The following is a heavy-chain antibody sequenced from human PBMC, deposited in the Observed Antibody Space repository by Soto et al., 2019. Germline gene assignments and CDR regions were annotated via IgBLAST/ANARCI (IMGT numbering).Heavy chain of an antibody. V-gene: IGHV3-21*04. CDR2: ISSSSSYI. CDR1: GFTFSSYS. J-gene: IGHJ4*02. CDR3: AKVSAGTRYDFWSGLDY. D-gene: IGHD3-3*01. Sequence: PGGSLRLSCAASGFTFSSYSMNWVRQAPGKGLEWVSSISSSSSYIYYADFAKGRLTISRDNSKNMVFLHMNSLRVEDSALYYCAKVSAGTRYDFWSGLDYWGEGIQVTVSS.